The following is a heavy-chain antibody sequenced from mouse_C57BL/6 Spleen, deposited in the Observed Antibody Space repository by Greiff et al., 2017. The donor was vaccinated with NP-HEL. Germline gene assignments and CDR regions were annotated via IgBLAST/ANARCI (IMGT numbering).Heavy chain of an antibody. CDR2: IWTGGGT. Sequence: VQLQQSGPGLVAPSQSLSITCTVSGFSLTSYAISWVRQPPGKGLEWLGVIWTGGGTNYNSALKSRLSISKDNSKSQVFLKMNSLQTDDTARYYCARKVGDGYRDYAMDYWGQGTSVTVSS. J-gene: IGHJ4*01. CDR3: ARKVGDGYRDYAMDY. V-gene: IGHV2-9-1*01. D-gene: IGHD2-3*01. CDR1: GFSLTSYA.